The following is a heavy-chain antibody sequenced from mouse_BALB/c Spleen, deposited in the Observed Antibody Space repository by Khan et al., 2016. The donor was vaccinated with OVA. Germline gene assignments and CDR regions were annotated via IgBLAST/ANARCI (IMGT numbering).Heavy chain of an antibody. V-gene: IGHV1-77*01. CDR1: GYTFTDYY. J-gene: IGHJ3*01. D-gene: IGHD1-2*01. Sequence: QVQLQQSGAELARPGASVKLSCKASGYTFTDYYINWGKQRTGQGLEWIGEIFPGSGDIYYNEKFKGKATLTADKSSSTAYMQLSGLSSEASAVYFCARRNYFGYTFAYWGQGTLVTVSA. CDR2: IFPGSGDI. CDR3: ARRNYFGYTFAY.